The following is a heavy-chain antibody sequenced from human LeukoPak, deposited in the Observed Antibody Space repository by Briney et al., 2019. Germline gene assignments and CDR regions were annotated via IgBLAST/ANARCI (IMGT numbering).Heavy chain of an antibody. J-gene: IGHJ5*02. CDR1: GGSISSYY. CDR3: ARVRGMGKSSSSHWFDA. CDR2: VYTSGST. V-gene: IGHV4-4*07. Sequence: PSETLSLTCTVSGGSISSYYWSWIRQPAGKGLEWIGCVYTSGSTNYNPSLKSRVTMSVDTSKNQFSPKLSSVTAADTAVYYCARVRGMGKSSSSHWFDAWGQGTLVTVSS. D-gene: IGHD6-6*01.